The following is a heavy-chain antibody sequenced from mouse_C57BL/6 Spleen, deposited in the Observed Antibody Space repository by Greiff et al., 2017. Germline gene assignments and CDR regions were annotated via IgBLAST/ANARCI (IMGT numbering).Heavy chain of an antibody. D-gene: IGHD1-1*01. Sequence: QVTLKVSGPGILQSSQTLSLTCSFSGFSLSTSGMGVSWIRQPSGKGLEWLAHIYWDDDKRYNPSLKSRLTISKDTSRNQVFLKITSVDTADTATYYCARERDYDYGSSPWYFDVWGTGTTVTVSS. CDR2: IYWDDDK. CDR3: ARERDYDYGSSPWYFDV. V-gene: IGHV8-12*01. CDR1: GFSLSTSGMG. J-gene: IGHJ1*03.